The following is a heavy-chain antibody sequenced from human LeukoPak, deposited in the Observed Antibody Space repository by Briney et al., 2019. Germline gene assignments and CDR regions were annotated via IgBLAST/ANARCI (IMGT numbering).Heavy chain of an antibody. CDR3: ARDTHYYGSGSPAFDI. CDR1: GFTFSNYA. CDR2: ISSSSSTI. D-gene: IGHD3-10*01. J-gene: IGHJ3*02. Sequence: GGSLRLSCAASGFTFSNYAMNWVRQAPGKGLEWVSYISSSSSTIHYADSVKGRFTISRDNAKNSLYMQMNSLRAEDTAVYYCARDTHYYGSGSPAFDIWGQGTMVTVSS. V-gene: IGHV3-48*01.